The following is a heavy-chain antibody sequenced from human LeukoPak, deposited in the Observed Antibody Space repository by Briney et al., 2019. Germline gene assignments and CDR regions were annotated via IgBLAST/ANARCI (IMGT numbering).Heavy chain of an antibody. D-gene: IGHD1-26*01. V-gene: IGHV6-1*01. CDR3: ARGGPWDLPVGKFDY. CDR1: GDTVSGNSAA. CDR2: TYYKSKWYK. J-gene: IGHJ4*02. Sequence: SQTLSLTCAISGDTVSGNSAAWSWIRQSPSRGLEWLGRTYYKSKWYKDYAGSVNSRITINPDTSKNKFSLQLNSVTPEDTAVYYCARGGPWDLPVGKFDYWGQGTLVTVSS.